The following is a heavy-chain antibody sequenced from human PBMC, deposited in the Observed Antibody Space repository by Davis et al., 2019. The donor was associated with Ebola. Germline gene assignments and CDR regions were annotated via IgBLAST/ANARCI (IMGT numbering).Heavy chain of an antibody. V-gene: IGHV3-30-3*01. Sequence: GGSLRLSCAASGFTFSSYAMHWVRQAPGKGLEWVAVISYDGSNKYYADSVKGRFTISRDNAKNSLYLQMNSLRAEDTAVYYCAREIVVVVAGEFDYWGQGTLVTVSS. CDR3: AREIVVVVAGEFDY. CDR1: GFTFSSYA. CDR2: ISYDGSNK. J-gene: IGHJ4*02. D-gene: IGHD2-15*01.